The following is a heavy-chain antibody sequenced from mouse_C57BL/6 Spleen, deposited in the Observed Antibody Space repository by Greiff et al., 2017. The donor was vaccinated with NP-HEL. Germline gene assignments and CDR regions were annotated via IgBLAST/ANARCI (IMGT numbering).Heavy chain of an antibody. J-gene: IGHJ4*01. CDR3: ARGAGRQLRLRYAMDD. CDR2: IKPNNGGT. D-gene: IGHD3-2*02. Sequence: EVQLQQSGPELVKPGASVKISCKASGYTFTDYYMNWVKESHGKSLEWIGDIKPNNGGTSYNQKLKGKATLTVVKSSSPAYMELLSLTSEVFAVYYWARGAGRQLRLRYAMDDRGQGTSVTVSS. V-gene: IGHV1-26*01. CDR1: GYTFTDYY.